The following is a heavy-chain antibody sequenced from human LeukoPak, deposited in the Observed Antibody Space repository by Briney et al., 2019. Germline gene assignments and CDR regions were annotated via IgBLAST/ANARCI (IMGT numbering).Heavy chain of an antibody. J-gene: IGHJ5*02. CDR2: INEDGSEA. CDR3: ARREWLRHERTGYYAFDA. Sequence: GGPLRLSCAASGFTFSRFWMRWVRQAPAKGLEWVANINEDGSEAYYVDSVKGRFTISRDNPKNSVSLQMNSLSAEDTALYYCARREWLRHERTGYYAFDAWGQGTLVTVSS. CDR1: GFTFSRFW. V-gene: IGHV3-7*01. D-gene: IGHD1-26*01.